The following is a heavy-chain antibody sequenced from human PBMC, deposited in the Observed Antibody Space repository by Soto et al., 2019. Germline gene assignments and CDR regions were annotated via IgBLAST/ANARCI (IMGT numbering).Heavy chain of an antibody. J-gene: IGHJ3*02. CDR1: GFTFSSYA. Sequence: GGSLRLSCAASGFTFSSYAMSWVRQAPGKGLERVSAISGSGGSTYYADSVKGRFTISRDNSKNTLYLQMNSLRAEDTAVYYCAKDLVMITFGGVIVHGGAFDIWGQGTMVT. CDR3: AKDLVMITFGGVIVHGGAFDI. CDR2: ISGSGGST. D-gene: IGHD3-16*02. V-gene: IGHV3-23*01.